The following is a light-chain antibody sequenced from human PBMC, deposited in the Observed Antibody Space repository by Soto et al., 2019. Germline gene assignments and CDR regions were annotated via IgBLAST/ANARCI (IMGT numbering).Light chain of an antibody. CDR1: QSVSTSQ. V-gene: IGKV3-20*01. Sequence: EIVLSQSPGTLSLSPGERATLSCRASQSVSTSQLAWYQQKPGQAPRLLIFGASSRATGIPDRFRGSGSGTDFPLTISRLEPEDFAVYYCQQYGSSRRTFGQGTKVEIK. CDR2: GAS. CDR3: QQYGSSRRT. J-gene: IGKJ1*01.